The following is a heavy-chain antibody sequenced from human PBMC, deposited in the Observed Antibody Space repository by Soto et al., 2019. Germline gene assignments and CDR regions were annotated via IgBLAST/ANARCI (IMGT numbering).Heavy chain of an antibody. J-gene: IGHJ4*02. CDR1: GFTFSSYG. V-gene: IGHV3-30*18. D-gene: IGHD3-3*01. Sequence: GGSLRLSCAASGFTFSSYGMHWVRQAPGKGLEWVAVISYDGSNKYYADSVKGRFTISRDNSKNTLYLQMNSLRAEDTAVYYCAKDSDFWSGYSYYFDYWGQGTLVTVSS. CDR2: ISYDGSNK. CDR3: AKDSDFWSGYSYYFDY.